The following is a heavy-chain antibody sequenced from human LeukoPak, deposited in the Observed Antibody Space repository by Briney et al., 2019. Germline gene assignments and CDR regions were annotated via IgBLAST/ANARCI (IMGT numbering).Heavy chain of an antibody. D-gene: IGHD3-9*01. CDR3: AKDPRNDILTGSPLDY. Sequence: GGSLRLSCAASGVTLRNYAMTWIRQAPGKGLQWVSVISGDGESTYYADSVKGRFTISRDNSKNTLYLQMNSLRAEDTAVYYCAKDPRNDILTGSPLDYWGQGTLVTVSS. CDR2: ISGDGEST. V-gene: IGHV3-23*01. CDR1: GVTLRNYA. J-gene: IGHJ4*02.